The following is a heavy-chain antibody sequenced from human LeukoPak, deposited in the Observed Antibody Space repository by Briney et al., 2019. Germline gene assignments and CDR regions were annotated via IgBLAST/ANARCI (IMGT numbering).Heavy chain of an antibody. Sequence: GGSVKSSLTASGYTFTGYYMHWVRQAPGQGLEWMGWINPNSGGTNYAQRFQGRVTMTRDTSISTAYMELSRLRSDDTAVYYCARDEAVAGTGPDYWGQGTLVTVSS. V-gene: IGHV1-2*02. CDR3: ARDEAVAGTGPDY. J-gene: IGHJ4*02. D-gene: IGHD6-19*01. CDR1: GYTFTGYY. CDR2: INPNSGGT.